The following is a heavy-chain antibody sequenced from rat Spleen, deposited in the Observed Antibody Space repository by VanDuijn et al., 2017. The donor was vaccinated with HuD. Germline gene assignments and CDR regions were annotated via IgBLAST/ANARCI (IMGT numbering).Heavy chain of an antibody. D-gene: IGHD1-5*01. CDR2: IINTGGST. CDR1: GFKFNNYW. V-gene: IGHV5-31*01. CDR3: ARGGTSRFDS. Sequence: EVQLVESGGGLVQPGRSLKLSCVASGFKFNNYWMTWIRQAPGKGLEWVASIINTGGSTYYSDSVKGRFTISRDTAQNTLYLQMNSLRSEDTATYYCARGGTSRFDSWGQGVMVTVSS. J-gene: IGHJ2*01.